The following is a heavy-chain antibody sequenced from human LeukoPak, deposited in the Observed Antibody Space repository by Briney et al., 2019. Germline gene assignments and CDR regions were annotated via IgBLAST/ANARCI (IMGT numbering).Heavy chain of an antibody. CDR2: IHHSGST. V-gene: IGHV4-39*01. CDR3: ARLGGYYDPPGY. J-gene: IGHJ4*02. D-gene: IGHD3-22*01. Sequence: WVRQPPGKGLEWIATIHHSGSTYYKPSLRSGVTISVDTSRNQFSLKLSSVTVADTAVYYCARLGGYYDPPGYWGQGTLVTVSS.